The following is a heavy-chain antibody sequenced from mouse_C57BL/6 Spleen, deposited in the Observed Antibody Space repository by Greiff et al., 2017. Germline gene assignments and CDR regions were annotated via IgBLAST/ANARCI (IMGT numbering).Heavy chain of an antibody. CDR2: IWSDGST. J-gene: IGHJ4*01. CDR1: GFSLTSYG. V-gene: IGHV2-6-1*01. D-gene: IGHD2-3*01. Sequence: VQGVESGPGLVAPSQSLSITCTVSGFSLTSYGVHWVRQPPGKGLEWLVVIWSDGSTTYNSALKSRLSISKDNSKSQVFLKMNSLQTDDTAMYYCARHDRWLPYARDYWGQGTSGTVSS. CDR3: ARHDRWLPYARDY.